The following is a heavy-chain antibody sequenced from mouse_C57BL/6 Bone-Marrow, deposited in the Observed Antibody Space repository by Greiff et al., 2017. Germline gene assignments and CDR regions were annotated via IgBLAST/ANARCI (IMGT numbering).Heavy chain of an antibody. CDR2: IWWDDDK. Sequence: QVTLKESGPGILQPSQTLSLTCSFSGFSLSTFGMGVGWIRQPSGKGLEWLAHIWWDDDKYDKPALKSRLTISKDTSKNQVFLKIANVDTADTATYYGARGTYYYDSSRFDYWGQGTTLTVSS. J-gene: IGHJ2*01. D-gene: IGHD1-1*01. V-gene: IGHV8-8*01. CDR1: GFSLSTFGMG. CDR3: ARGTYYYDSSRFDY.